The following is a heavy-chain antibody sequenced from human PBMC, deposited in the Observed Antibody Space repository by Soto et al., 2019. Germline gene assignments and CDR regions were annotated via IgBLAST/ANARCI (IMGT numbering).Heavy chain of an antibody. J-gene: IGHJ4*02. D-gene: IGHD6-19*01. CDR3: AKDLIYGYNSGRPFDS. CDR2: IGSRGDST. V-gene: IGHV3-23*01. Sequence: EVQLLESGGGLVQPGGSLRLSCAASGFTFSSFAMSWVRQAPGKGLEWVSAIGSRGDSTYYADSVKGRFTISRDNSKNKLYLQMNSLRAADAAVYYCAKDLIYGYNSGRPFDSWGQGTLVTVSS. CDR1: GFTFSSFA.